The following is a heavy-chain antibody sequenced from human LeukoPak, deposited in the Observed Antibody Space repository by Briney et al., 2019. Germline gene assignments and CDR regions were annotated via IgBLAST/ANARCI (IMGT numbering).Heavy chain of an antibody. D-gene: IGHD3-10*01. CDR3: TREDYYGSGSYYTYYYYMDV. Sequence: PGGSLRLSCTASGFTFGDYAMSWVRQAPGKGLEWVGFIRSKAYGGTTEYAASVKGRFTISRDDSKSIAYLQMNSLKTEDTAVYYCTREDYYGSGSYYTYYYYMDVWGKGTTVTISS. CDR2: IRSKAYGGTT. J-gene: IGHJ6*03. V-gene: IGHV3-49*04. CDR1: GFTFGDYA.